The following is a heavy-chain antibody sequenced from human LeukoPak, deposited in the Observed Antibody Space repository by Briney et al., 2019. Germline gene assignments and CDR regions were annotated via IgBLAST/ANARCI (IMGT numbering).Heavy chain of an antibody. CDR1: GYTLTELS. CDR2: FDPEDGET. Sequence: ASVKVSCKVSGYTLTELSMHWVRQAPGKGLEWMGGFDPEDGETIYAQKFQDRVTMTEDTSTDTAYMELSSLRSEDTAVYYCARASGSYWWFDSWGQGTLVTVSS. V-gene: IGHV1-24*01. CDR3: ARASGSYWWFDS. D-gene: IGHD1-26*01. J-gene: IGHJ5*01.